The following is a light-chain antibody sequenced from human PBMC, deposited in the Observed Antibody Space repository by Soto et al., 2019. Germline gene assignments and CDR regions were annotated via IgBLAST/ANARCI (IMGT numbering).Light chain of an antibody. J-gene: IGKJ2*01. V-gene: IGKV3-20*01. Sequence: EIVLTQSPGTLSLSPGERATLSCRTSQSVSSSYLAWYQQKPGRAPRLLIYGASSRATAIPDRFSGYGSGTDFTLTITRLEPEDFAVYYCQLYDSSLYTFGQGTKLEIK. CDR2: GAS. CDR3: QLYDSSLYT. CDR1: QSVSSSY.